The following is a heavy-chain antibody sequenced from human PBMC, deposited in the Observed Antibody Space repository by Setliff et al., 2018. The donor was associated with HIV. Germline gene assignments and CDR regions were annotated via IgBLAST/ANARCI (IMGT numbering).Heavy chain of an antibody. Sequence: SETLSLTCTVSGASISSYYWSWIRQSPGKGLEFIGYMHSSGSTNYNPSLETRVTLSVDTSKSQFSLKLTSVTASDTAMYYCARPIPYGLDWYFDLWGRGTLVTVSS. J-gene: IGHJ2*01. D-gene: IGHD4-17*01. V-gene: IGHV4-4*09. CDR2: MHSSGST. CDR3: ARPIPYGLDWYFDL. CDR1: GASISSYY.